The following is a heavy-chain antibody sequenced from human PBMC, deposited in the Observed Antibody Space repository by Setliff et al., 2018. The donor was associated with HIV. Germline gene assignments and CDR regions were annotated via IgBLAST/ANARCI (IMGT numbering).Heavy chain of an antibody. J-gene: IGHJ4*02. D-gene: IGHD1-26*01. Sequence: LSLTCTVSGGSISSGSYYWSWIRQPPGKGLEWIGHIYSSGSTNYNPSLKSRVTISVDTSKNQISLKLSSVTAADTAVYYCARRMSSGSYYAYWGQGTLVTVSS. CDR1: GGSISSGSYY. V-gene: IGHV4-61*09. CDR3: ARRMSSGSYYAY. CDR2: IYSSGST.